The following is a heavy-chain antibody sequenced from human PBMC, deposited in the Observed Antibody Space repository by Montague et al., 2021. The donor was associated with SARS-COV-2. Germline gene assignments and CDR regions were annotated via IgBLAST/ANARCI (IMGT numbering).Heavy chain of an antibody. CDR3: ARGRRYSSTWYGAFDP. V-gene: IGHV4-31*03. J-gene: IGHJ5*02. CDR2: SYYSGST. CDR1: RGSISSGGNY. D-gene: IGHD6-13*01. Sequence: TLSLTCTVSRGSISSGGNYWSWIRQHPVKGLEWIGYSYYSGSTYYNPSLKSRVSISVDTSKNQFSLKLSSVTAAGTAVYYCARGRRYSSTWYGAFDPWGQGMQVTVSS.